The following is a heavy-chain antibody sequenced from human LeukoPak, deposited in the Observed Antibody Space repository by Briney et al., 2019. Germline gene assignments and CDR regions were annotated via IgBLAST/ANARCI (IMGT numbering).Heavy chain of an antibody. J-gene: IGHJ3*02. Sequence: KPSETLSLTCSVSGGSISGYYWTWIRQPAGKGLEWIGRVYTSGSTHYNPSLKTRLTMSVDTSKNQFSLKLSSVTAADTAVYYCARTKYYYDSSGYYSDAFDIWGQGTMVTVSS. CDR3: ARTKYYYDSSGYYSDAFDI. CDR1: GGSISGYY. CDR2: VYTSGST. D-gene: IGHD3-22*01. V-gene: IGHV4-4*07.